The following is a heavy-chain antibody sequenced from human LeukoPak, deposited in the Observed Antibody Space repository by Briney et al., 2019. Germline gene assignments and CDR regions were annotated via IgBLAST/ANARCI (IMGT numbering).Heavy chain of an antibody. CDR2: IIPILGVA. V-gene: IGHV1-69*04. CDR3: ARGYDSSGYQDY. D-gene: IGHD3-22*01. Sequence: GASVKVSCKASGGTFNNYAITWVRHAPGQGLEWMGRIIPILGVATYAQKFQGRVMITADKSTSTAYMELTSLTSEDTAFYYCARGYDSSGYQDYWGQGTLVTVSS. CDR1: GGTFNNYA. J-gene: IGHJ4*02.